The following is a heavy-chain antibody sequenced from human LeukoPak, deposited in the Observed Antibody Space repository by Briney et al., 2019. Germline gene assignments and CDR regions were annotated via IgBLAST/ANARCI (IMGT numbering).Heavy chain of an antibody. Sequence: GESLKISCKGSGYSFTSYWIGWVRQMPGKGLEWMGIIYPGDSDTRYSPSFQGQVTISADKSISTAYLQWSSLKASDTAMYYCARGYCSSTSCYRFDYWGQGTLVTVSS. J-gene: IGHJ4*02. CDR3: ARGYCSSTSCYRFDY. CDR2: IYPGDSDT. CDR1: GYSFTSYW. V-gene: IGHV5-51*01. D-gene: IGHD2-2*01.